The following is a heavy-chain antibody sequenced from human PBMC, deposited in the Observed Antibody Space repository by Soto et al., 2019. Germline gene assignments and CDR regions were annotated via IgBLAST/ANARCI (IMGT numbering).Heavy chain of an antibody. CDR2: ISSNSDTI. J-gene: IGHJ4*02. CDR3: AKDMKWGGMTTIQYFDS. D-gene: IGHD4-17*01. V-gene: IGHV3-9*02. CDR1: GFTADDYA. Sequence: EVQLVESGGGLVQPGRSLRLSCVASGFTADDYAMHWVRQAPGKGLEWVSGISSNSDTIDYADSVKGRFTISRDNAKNYLFLQMNSLRPEDTALYYCAKDMKWGGMTTIQYFDSWGQGTLVTVSS.